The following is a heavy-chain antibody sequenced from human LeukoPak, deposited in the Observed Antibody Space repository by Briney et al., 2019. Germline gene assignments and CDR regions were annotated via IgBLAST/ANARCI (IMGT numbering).Heavy chain of an antibody. CDR3: ARGWCSGGSCRYPARYYYGMDV. D-gene: IGHD2-15*01. J-gene: IGHJ6*04. Sequence: PWETLSLTCAVYGGSFSGYYWSWIRQPPGKGLEWIGEINHSGSTNYNPSLKSRLTISVETSKNQFSLKLSSVTAADTAVYYCARGWCSGGSCRYPARYYYGMDVWGKGTTVTVSS. CDR2: INHSGST. V-gene: IGHV4-34*01. CDR1: GGSFSGYY.